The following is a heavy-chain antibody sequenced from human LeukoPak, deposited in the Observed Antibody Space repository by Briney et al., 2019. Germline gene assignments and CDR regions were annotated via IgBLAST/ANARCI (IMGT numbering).Heavy chain of an antibody. CDR2: VIPILGIA. CDR3: ARDRGELQDAFDI. D-gene: IGHD1-7*01. CDR1: GGTFSSYT. J-gene: IGHJ3*02. Sequence: SVEVSCKASGGTFSSYTISWVRQAPGQGLEWMGRVIPILGIANYAQKFQGRVTITADKSTSTAYMELSSLRSEDTAVYYCARDRGELQDAFDIWGQGTMVTVSS. V-gene: IGHV1-69*04.